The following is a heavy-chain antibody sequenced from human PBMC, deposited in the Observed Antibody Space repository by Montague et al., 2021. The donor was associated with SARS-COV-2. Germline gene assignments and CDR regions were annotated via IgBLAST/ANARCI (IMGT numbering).Heavy chain of an antibody. J-gene: IGHJ3*01. CDR3: ARDRGGYFYAYDASDL. CDR1: GFTFSNYW. Sequence: SLRLSCAASGFTASGFTFSNYWMSWIRQAPGKGLEWVANINQDGSVASYVDSVKGRFTISRYNARRSMYLQMNSLGAEDTAVYYCARDRGGYFYAYDASDLWGRGTMVSISS. D-gene: IGHD3-22*01. CDR2: INQDGSVA. V-gene: IGHV3-7*03.